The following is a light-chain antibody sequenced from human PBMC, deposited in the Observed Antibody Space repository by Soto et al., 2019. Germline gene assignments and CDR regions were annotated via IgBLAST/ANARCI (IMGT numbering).Light chain of an antibody. Sequence: QSALTQPRSVCGSPGQSVTISCTGTSSDVGGYNYVSWYQQHPGKAPKLMIYDVSKRPSGVPDRFSGSKSGNTASLTISGLQAEDEADYYCCSYAGSYPYVVFGGGTKLTVL. V-gene: IGLV2-11*01. CDR2: DVS. CDR3: CSYAGSYPYVV. J-gene: IGLJ2*01. CDR1: SSDVGGYNY.